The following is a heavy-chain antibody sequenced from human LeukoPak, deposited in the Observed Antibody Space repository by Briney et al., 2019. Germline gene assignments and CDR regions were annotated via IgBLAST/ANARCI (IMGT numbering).Heavy chain of an antibody. D-gene: IGHD3-22*01. Sequence: GGSLRLSCAASGFTFSSYGMHWVRQAPGKGLEWVAFIRYDGSNKYYADSVKGRFTISRDNSKNTLYLRINSLRADDTAVYYCAKSYKVIVEGYKSGYYFDYWGQGTLVTVSS. J-gene: IGHJ4*02. CDR3: AKSYKVIVEGYKSGYYFDY. CDR2: IRYDGSNK. V-gene: IGHV3-30*02. CDR1: GFTFSSYG.